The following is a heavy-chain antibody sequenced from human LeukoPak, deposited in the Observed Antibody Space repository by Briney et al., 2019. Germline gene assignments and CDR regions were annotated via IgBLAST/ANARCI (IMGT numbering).Heavy chain of an antibody. V-gene: IGHV4-4*02. Sequence: SETLSLTCAVSGGSISSSNWWSWVRQPPGKGLEWIGEIYHSGSTNYNPSLKSRVTISVDKSKNQFSLKLNSVTAADTAVYFCARGVCSGGSCYSEWNYWGQGTLVTVSS. CDR1: GGSISSSNW. J-gene: IGHJ4*02. D-gene: IGHD2-15*01. CDR2: IYHSGST. CDR3: ARGVCSGGSCYSEWNY.